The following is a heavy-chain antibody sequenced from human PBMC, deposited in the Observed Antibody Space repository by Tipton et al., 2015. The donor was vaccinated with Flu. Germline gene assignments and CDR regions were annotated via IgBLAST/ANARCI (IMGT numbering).Heavy chain of an antibody. CDR1: GFTFSSYE. J-gene: IGHJ6*02. CDR3: ARAPNDYGFYYYYGMDV. V-gene: IGHV3-48*03. CDR2: ISSSGSTI. Sequence: SLRLSCAASGFTFSSYEMNWVRQAPGKGLEWVSCISSSGSTIYYADSVKGRFTISRDNAKNSLYLQMNSLRAEDTAVYYCARAPNDYGFYYYYGMDVWGQGTTVTVSS. D-gene: IGHD4-17*01.